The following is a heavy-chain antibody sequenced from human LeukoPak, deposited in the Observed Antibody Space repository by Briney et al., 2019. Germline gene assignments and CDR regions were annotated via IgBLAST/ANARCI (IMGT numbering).Heavy chain of an antibody. CDR1: GGTFSSYA. D-gene: IGHD5-24*01. CDR2: IIPIFGTA. V-gene: IGHV1-69*13. CDR3: ASSLSRQDGYNLS. Sequence: ASVKVSCKASGGTFSSYAISWVRQAPGQGLEWVGGIIPIFGTANYAQKFQGRVTITADESTSTAYMELSSLRSEDTAVYYCASSLSRQDGYNLSWGQGTLVTVSS. J-gene: IGHJ5*02.